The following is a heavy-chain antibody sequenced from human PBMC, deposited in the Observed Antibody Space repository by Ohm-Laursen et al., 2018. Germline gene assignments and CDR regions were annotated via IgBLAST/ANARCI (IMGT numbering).Heavy chain of an antibody. D-gene: IGHD3-10*02. Sequence: SSLRLSCAASGFSFDDYAMHWVRQAPGKGLEWVSGISWSSGNIGYADSVQSRFTISRDNAKFSLYLQMNSLRDEDTALYYCARSRYYVYFVLDVWGQGTTVTVSS. J-gene: IGHJ6*02. CDR2: ISWSSGNI. CDR1: GFSFDDYA. V-gene: IGHV3-9*01. CDR3: ARSRYYVYFVLDV.